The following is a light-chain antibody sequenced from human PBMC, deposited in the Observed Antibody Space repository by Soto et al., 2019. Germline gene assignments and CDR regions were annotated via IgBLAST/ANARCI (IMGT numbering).Light chain of an antibody. V-gene: IGKV4-1*01. J-gene: IGKJ4*01. CDR2: WAS. CDR3: PQYFSSPIT. Sequence: IVVTQSPVALSVSLGERATITYKSTKSVLYSSNNKNYLDWFPQKPGPPPKLLIFWASTRESGVPDRFSGSGSGKDFTLTISSLQAEDGAGFYCPQYFSSPITFGGGTKVDIK. CDR1: KSVLYSSNNKNY.